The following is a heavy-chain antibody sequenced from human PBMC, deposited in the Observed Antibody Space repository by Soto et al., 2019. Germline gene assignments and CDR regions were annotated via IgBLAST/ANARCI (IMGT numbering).Heavy chain of an antibody. J-gene: IGHJ4*02. D-gene: IGHD6-19*01. CDR3: ARDISGSSDY. Sequence: QVQLVESGGGVVQPGRSLGLSCAASGFTFSRYPIHWVRQAPGKGLEWVAVISYDGSNKYYADSVKGRFTISRDNSKNTLYLQMNSLRAEDTAVYYCARDISGSSDYWGQGTLVTVSS. V-gene: IGHV3-30-3*01. CDR1: GFTFSRYP. CDR2: ISYDGSNK.